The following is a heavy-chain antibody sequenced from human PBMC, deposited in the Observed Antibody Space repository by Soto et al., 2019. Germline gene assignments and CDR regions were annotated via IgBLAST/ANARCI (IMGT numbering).Heavy chain of an antibody. V-gene: IGHV3-9*01. CDR3: ARDWTNIPVYYFDY. Sequence: SLRLSCAASGFTFDDYAMHWVRQAPGKGLEWVSGISWNSGSIGYADSVKGRFTISRDNAKNSLYLQMNSLRAEDTAVYCCARDWTNIPVYYFDYWGQGTLVTVSS. CDR1: GFTFDDYA. CDR2: ISWNSGSI. J-gene: IGHJ4*02.